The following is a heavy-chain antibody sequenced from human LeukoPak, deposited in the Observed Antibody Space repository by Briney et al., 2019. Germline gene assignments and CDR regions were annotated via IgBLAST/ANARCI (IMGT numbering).Heavy chain of an antibody. CDR2: IKQDGSEK. Sequence: GGSLRLSCAASGFTFSNYWMSWVRQAPGKGLEWVASIKQDGSEKYCVDSVKGRFTISRDNAKTSLYLQMNSLRAEDTAAYYCAREPRVIGTTMVKATVDYWGQGTLVTVSP. CDR1: GFTFSNYW. V-gene: IGHV3-7*01. CDR3: AREPRVIGTTMVKATVDY. J-gene: IGHJ4*02. D-gene: IGHD5-18*01.